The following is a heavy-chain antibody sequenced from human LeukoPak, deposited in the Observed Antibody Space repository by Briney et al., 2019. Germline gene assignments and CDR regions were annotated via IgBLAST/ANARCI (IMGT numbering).Heavy chain of an antibody. D-gene: IGHD7-27*01. CDR1: GFTFSDYY. J-gene: IGHJ3*01. CDR2: ISSGGRTI. V-gene: IGHV3-11*01. CDR3: VRDLHWGGFDV. Sequence: GGSLRLSCAASGFTFSDYYMSWIRQAPGKGLEWVSYISSGGRTIYYADSVMGRFSISRDNPKSTVSLQMSSLRAEDTALYYCVRDLHWGGFDVWGQGTMVTVSS.